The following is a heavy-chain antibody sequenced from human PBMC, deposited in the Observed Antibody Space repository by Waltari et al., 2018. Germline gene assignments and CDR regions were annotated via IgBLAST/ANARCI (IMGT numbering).Heavy chain of an antibody. CDR1: GFIFIRYW. D-gene: IGHD6-13*01. CDR2: INYDGSST. V-gene: IGHV3-74*01. Sequence: VQLVESGGGLVQPGGSLSLSCVASGFIFIRYWMDWFRQAPGKGLVWVSRINYDGSSTTYADSVKGRFTISRDNAKNTLYLHMSSLRAEDTAVYYCIRENIAAAGLESWGQGTLVTVSS. J-gene: IGHJ4*02. CDR3: IRENIAAAGLES.